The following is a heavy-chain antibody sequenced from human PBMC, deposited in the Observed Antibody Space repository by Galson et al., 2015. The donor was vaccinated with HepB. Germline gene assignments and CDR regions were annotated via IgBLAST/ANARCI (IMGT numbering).Heavy chain of an antibody. J-gene: IGHJ4*02. D-gene: IGHD3-10*01. V-gene: IGHV1-2*02. CDR3: ARGPMVRGVIIREDFDY. Sequence: SVKVSCKASGYTFTGYYMHWVRPAPGQGLEWMGWINPNSGGTNYAQKFQGRVTMTRDTSISTAYMELSRLRSDDTAVYYCARGPMVRGVIIREDFDYWGQGTLVTVSS. CDR1: GYTFTGYY. CDR2: INPNSGGT.